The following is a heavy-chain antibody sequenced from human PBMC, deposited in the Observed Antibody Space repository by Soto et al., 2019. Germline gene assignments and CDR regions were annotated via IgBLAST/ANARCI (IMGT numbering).Heavy chain of an antibody. J-gene: IGHJ6*03. Sequence: EVQLVESGGGLVKPGGSLRLSCAASGFTFSSYSMNWVRQAPGKGLEWVSSISSSSSYIYYADSVKGRFTISRDNAKNSVYLQMNSLRAEDTAVYYCARDEITGTNYYYYMDVWGKGTTVTVSS. CDR2: ISSSSSYI. D-gene: IGHD1-7*01. CDR3: ARDEITGTNYYYYMDV. V-gene: IGHV3-21*01. CDR1: GFTFSSYS.